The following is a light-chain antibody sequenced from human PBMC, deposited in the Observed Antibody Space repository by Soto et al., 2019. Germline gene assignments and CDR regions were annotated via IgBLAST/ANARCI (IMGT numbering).Light chain of an antibody. CDR3: QHYENSPIT. Sequence: EIVLTQSPGILSLSPGERATLSCRANDILSSGFLAWYPQRRGQAPRLLIYGASTRATGIPDRFSGCGSETDFILTISRVEPEDFAMYYCQHYENSPITFGPGTRREI. V-gene: IGKV3-20*01. CDR1: DILSSGF. CDR2: GAS. J-gene: IGKJ5*01.